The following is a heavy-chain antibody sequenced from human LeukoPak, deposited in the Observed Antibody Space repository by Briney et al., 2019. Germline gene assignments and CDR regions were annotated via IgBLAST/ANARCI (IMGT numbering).Heavy chain of an antibody. J-gene: IGHJ3*02. CDR1: GDSTRSNY. D-gene: IGHD3-10*01. CDR3: ARGDLSCHGSGSYCAFDI. V-gene: IGHV4-59*08. Sequence: PPETLSLTCTVSGDSTRSNYWSWIRQPPGKGLEWIGFIHDSGSTHYTPSLDSRVTISLPPSRPQFSLKLTSVTAADTAVYYCARGDLSCHGSGSYCAFDIWGQGTVVTVSS. CDR2: IHDSGST.